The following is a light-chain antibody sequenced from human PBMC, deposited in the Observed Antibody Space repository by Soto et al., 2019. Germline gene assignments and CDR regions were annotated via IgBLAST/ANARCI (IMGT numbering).Light chain of an antibody. CDR2: ATS. CDR1: QSISRY. CDR3: QQSNTSPV. J-gene: IGKJ5*01. Sequence: DIQMTQSPSSLSASVGDRVTITCRASQSISRYLSWYQQKPGKAPKLLIYATSSLQSGVPSRFSGSRSGTDFTLTISSLQPEEFATYYCQQSNTSPVFGQGTRLDIK. V-gene: IGKV1-39*01.